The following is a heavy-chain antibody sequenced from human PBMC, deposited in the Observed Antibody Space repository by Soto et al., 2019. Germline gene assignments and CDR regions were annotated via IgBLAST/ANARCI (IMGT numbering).Heavy chain of an antibody. Sequence: PGVSLRLSCAASGFTFSSYAMSWVRQAPGKGLEWVSAISGSGGSTYYADSVKGRFTISRDNSKNTLYLQMNSLRDEDTAVYYCAKAPKLLLSGGYYYGMDVWGQGTTVTVSS. CDR3: AKAPKLLLSGGYYYGMDV. J-gene: IGHJ6*02. CDR1: GFTFSSYA. D-gene: IGHD2-15*01. V-gene: IGHV3-23*01. CDR2: ISGSGGST.